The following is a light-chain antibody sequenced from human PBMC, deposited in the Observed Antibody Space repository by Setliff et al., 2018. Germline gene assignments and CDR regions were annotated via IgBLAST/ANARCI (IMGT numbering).Light chain of an antibody. CDR1: SSDVGAYDL. CDR3: SAYTSSSTEV. V-gene: IGLV2-14*03. Sequence: QSALTQPASVSGSPGQSITISCSGTSSDVGAYDLVSWYKQHPGKAPKLIISDVSNRPSGVSNRFSGSKSGNTASLTISGLQAEDEADYYCSAYTSSSTEVFGTGTKGTVL. CDR2: DVS. J-gene: IGLJ1*01.